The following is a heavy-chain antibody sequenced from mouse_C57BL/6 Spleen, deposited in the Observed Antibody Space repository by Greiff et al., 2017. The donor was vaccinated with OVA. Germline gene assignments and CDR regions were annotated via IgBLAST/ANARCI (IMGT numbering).Heavy chain of an antibody. Sequence: VQLQQSGAELVKPGASVKLSCKASGYAFSSYWMNWVKQRPGKGLEWIGQIYPGDGDTNYNGKFKGKATLTADKSSSTAYMQLSSLTSEDAAVYYCARYVYYGWYDFDYWGQGTTLTVSS. CDR3: ARYVYYGWYDFDY. D-gene: IGHD1-1*01. V-gene: IGHV1-80*01. CDR2: IYPGDGDT. J-gene: IGHJ2*01. CDR1: GYAFSSYW.